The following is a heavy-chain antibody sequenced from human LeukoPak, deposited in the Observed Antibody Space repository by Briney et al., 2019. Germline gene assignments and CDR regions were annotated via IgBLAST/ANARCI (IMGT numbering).Heavy chain of an antibody. CDR3: AKVSGYHMDV. D-gene: IGHD3-10*01. CDR2: IWYDGGNK. Sequence: GGCLRLSCALSGFCFSTYGMHWVRQAPGKGLEWVAIIWYDGGNKYYADSVKGWFTISRDNSKNTLYLQMDSLRVDDTAVYYCAKVSGYHMDVWGKGTTVTVSS. V-gene: IGHV3-33*06. CDR1: GFCFSTYG. J-gene: IGHJ6*03.